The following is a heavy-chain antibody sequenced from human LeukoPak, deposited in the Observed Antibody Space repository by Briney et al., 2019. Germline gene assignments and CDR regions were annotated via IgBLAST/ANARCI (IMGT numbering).Heavy chain of an antibody. Sequence: SQTLSLTCTVSAVSISSGGYYWSWIRQHPGKGLEWIGYIYYSGSAYYNPSLESRVTISVDTSKNQFSLKLSSVTAADTAVYYCARAGAMTSYFDLWGRGTLVTVSS. CDR1: AVSISSGGYY. CDR3: ARAGAMTSYFDL. D-gene: IGHD2-21*02. V-gene: IGHV4-31*03. J-gene: IGHJ2*01. CDR2: IYYSGSA.